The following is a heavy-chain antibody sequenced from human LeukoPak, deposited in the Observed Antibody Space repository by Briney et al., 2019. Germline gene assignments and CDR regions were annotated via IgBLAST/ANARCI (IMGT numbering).Heavy chain of an antibody. Sequence: GGSVTLSCSASGFTFSSFAMVWLRPAPGQGRVWLSTISGRGTRTYYADSVKGRFNISRDNSKNTLYLQMNTLTAVDTAVCYCAKDKYSWNSGEFDYWGQGTLVTVSS. CDR2: ISGRGTRT. CDR3: AKDKYSWNSGEFDY. V-gene: IGHV3-23*01. J-gene: IGHJ4*02. D-gene: IGHD1-20*01. CDR1: GFTFSSFA.